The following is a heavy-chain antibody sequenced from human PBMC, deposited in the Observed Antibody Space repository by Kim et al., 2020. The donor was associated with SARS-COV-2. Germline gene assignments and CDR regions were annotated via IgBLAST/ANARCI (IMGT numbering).Heavy chain of an antibody. CDR3: ARDHYDSSGYYVGY. J-gene: IGHJ4*02. V-gene: IGHV3-33*01. Sequence: GGSLRLSCAASGFTFSSYGMHWVRQAPGKGLEWVAVIWYDGSNKYYADSVKGRFTISRDNSKNTLYLQMNSLRAEDTAVYYCARDHYDSSGYYVGYWGQGTLVTVSS. CDR1: GFTFSSYG. CDR2: IWYDGSNK. D-gene: IGHD3-22*01.